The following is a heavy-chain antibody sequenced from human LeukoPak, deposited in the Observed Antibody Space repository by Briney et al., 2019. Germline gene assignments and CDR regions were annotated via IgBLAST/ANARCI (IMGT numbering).Heavy chain of an antibody. Sequence: SETLSLTCAVSGGSISSSNWWSWVRQPPGKGLEWIGEIYHSGSTNYNPSLKSRVTISVDKSKNQFSLKLSSVTAADTAVYYCARASSPTTFGVVILGHWFDPWGQGTLVTVSS. V-gene: IGHV4-4*02. CDR1: GGSISSSNW. D-gene: IGHD3-3*01. J-gene: IGHJ5*02. CDR3: ARASSPTTFGVVILGHWFDP. CDR2: IYHSGST.